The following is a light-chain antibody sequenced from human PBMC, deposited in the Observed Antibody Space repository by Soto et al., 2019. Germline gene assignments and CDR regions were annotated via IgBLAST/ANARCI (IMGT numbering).Light chain of an antibody. Sequence: PGERATLSCRASQSVSSSYLAWYQQKPGQAPRLLIFGAASRATGIPDRFSGRGSGTDFTLTISSLEPEDFAVYYCQQRSNWRTFGQGTKVDIK. CDR2: GAA. CDR3: QQRSNWRT. CDR1: QSVSSSY. V-gene: IGKV3D-20*02. J-gene: IGKJ1*01.